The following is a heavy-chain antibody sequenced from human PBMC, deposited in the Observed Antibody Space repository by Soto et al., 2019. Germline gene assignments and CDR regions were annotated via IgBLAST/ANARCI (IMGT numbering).Heavy chain of an antibody. CDR3: AHKGGRGAGMDV. J-gene: IGHJ6*02. CDR2: IYWDDDK. D-gene: IGHD2-15*01. V-gene: IGHV2-5*02. Sequence: SGSRLAKPTQTLTLNCTFSGFSLSTSGVGVSWISQPPGKALEWLALIYWDDDKRYSPSLKSRLTITKDTSKNQVVLTMTNMDPVDTATYYCAHKGGRGAGMDVWGQGTMVTVSS. CDR1: GFSLSTSGVG.